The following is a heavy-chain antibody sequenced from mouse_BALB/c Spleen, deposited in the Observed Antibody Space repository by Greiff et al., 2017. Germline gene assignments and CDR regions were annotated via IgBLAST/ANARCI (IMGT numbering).Heavy chain of an antibody. Sequence: EVQLVESGGGLVKPGGSLKLSCAASGFTFSSYAMSWVRQTPEKRLEWVASISSGGSTYYPDSVKGRFTISRDNARNILYLQMSSLRSEDTAMYYCARGYYGNSPYFDVWGAGTTVTVSS. CDR1: GFTFSSYA. D-gene: IGHD2-1*01. J-gene: IGHJ1*01. V-gene: IGHV5-6-5*01. CDR2: ISSGGST. CDR3: ARGYYGNSPYFDV.